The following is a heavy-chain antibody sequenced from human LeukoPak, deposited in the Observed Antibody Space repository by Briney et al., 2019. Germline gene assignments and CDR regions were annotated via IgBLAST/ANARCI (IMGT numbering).Heavy chain of an antibody. CDR3: VRAQRMTTAAPYEFDY. Sequence: GGSLKLSCAASGFTFSNYWMTWVRQAPGKVLEWVANIKHDGSEDYYLDSVKGRFTISRDNAKSSMWLQMNSLRAEDTAVYYCVRAQRMTTAAPYEFDYWGQGTLVTVSS. J-gene: IGHJ4*02. V-gene: IGHV3-7*01. D-gene: IGHD4-11*01. CDR2: IKHDGSED. CDR1: GFTFSNYW.